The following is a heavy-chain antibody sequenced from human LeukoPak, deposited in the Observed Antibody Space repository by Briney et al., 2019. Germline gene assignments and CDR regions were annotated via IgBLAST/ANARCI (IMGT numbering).Heavy chain of an antibody. V-gene: IGHV3-43*02. D-gene: IGHD6-19*01. Sequence: GGSLGLSCAGPGFMFHDYAIHWVRQAQGTGLEWVSLISGDGGSTFYADSVKGRFTISRDNSKNSLYLQMNSLRGDDTALYYCARESESSGWYDYWGQGTLVTVSS. CDR1: GFMFHDYA. CDR3: ARESESSGWYDY. CDR2: ISGDGGST. J-gene: IGHJ4*02.